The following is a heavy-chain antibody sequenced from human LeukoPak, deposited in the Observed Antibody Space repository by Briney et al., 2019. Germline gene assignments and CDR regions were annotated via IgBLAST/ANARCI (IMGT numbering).Heavy chain of an antibody. CDR3: ARDDWERSSSFDY. J-gene: IGHJ4*02. Sequence: GASVKVSRTASGFTFTSYGISWVRQAPGQGLEWMGWISGYNDITNYTQKFQRRVSMTTDTSTSTAYMELRSLRSDDTAMYYCARDDWERSSSFDYWGQGTLVTVSS. D-gene: IGHD1-1*01. V-gene: IGHV1-18*01. CDR2: ISGYNDIT. CDR1: GFTFTSYG.